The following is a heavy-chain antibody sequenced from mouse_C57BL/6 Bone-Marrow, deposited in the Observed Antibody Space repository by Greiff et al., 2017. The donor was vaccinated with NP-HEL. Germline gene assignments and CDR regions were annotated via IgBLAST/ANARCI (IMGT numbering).Heavy chain of an antibody. J-gene: IGHJ3*01. D-gene: IGHD1-1*01. CDR3: ARGGTGSSPWFAY. CDR1: GYSFTDYN. CDR2: INPNYGTT. V-gene: IGHV1-39*01. Sequence: VQLKESGPELVKPGASVKISCKASGYSFTDYNMNWVKQSNGKSLEWIGVINPNYGTTSYNQKFKGKATLTVDQSSSTAYMQLNSLTSEDSAVYYCARGGTGSSPWFAYWGQGTLVTVSA.